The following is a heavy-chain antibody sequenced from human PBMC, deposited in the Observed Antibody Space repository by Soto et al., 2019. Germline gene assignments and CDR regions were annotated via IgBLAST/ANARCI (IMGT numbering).Heavy chain of an antibody. V-gene: IGHV4-61*01. J-gene: IGHJ6*02. Sequence: KTSVTLSLPGSVSGGSETRVSDCCSWLRQPPGKGLEWIGYSYYSGSADYNPSLGSRVTISIDTSKNQFSLKLTSVTAADTAVYYCARGVGFGYYYYHMDLWGQGTTVTVSS. D-gene: IGHD3-10*01. CDR1: GGSETRVSDC. CDR3: ARGVGFGYYYYHMDL. CDR2: SYYSGSA.